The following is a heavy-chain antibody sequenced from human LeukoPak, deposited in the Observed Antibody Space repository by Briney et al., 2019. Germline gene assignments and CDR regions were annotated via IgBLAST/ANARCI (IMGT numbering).Heavy chain of an antibody. CDR3: AKEEVPNDY. J-gene: IGHJ4*02. Sequence: PGGSLRLSCAVSGFSLSRKAMCWVRQAPGKGLEWVSGISLNGDTTYYADSVQGRFTISRDTSKNTLFLQMDTLRVEDTAVYYCAKEEVPNDYWGQGTLVTVSS. CDR1: GFSLSRKA. V-gene: IGHV3-23*01. CDR2: ISLNGDTT. D-gene: IGHD2-2*01.